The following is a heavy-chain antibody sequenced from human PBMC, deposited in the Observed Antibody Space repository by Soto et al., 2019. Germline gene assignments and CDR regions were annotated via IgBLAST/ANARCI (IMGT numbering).Heavy chain of an antibody. CDR3: ANTVVVAATRFDY. CDR1: GFTFSSYA. J-gene: IGHJ4*02. CDR2: ISGSGGST. D-gene: IGHD2-15*01. V-gene: IGHV3-23*01. Sequence: EVQLLDSGGGLVQHGGSLRLSCAASGFTFSSYAMSWVRQAPGKGLEWVSAISGSGGSTYYADSVKGRFTISRDNSKNTLYLQMNSLRAEDTAVSYCANTVVVAATRFDYWGQGTLVTVSS.